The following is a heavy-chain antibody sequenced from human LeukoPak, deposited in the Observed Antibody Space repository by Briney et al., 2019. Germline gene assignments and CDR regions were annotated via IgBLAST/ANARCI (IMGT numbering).Heavy chain of an antibody. Sequence: PSETLALTCTVSGGSISSYYWNWIRQPAGKGLEWIGRMYSSGTTSYNSSLKSRVTMSVDTSKNQFSLKLSSVTAADTAVYYCARRVAVVGSNWFDPWGQGTLVSVSS. V-gene: IGHV4-4*07. D-gene: IGHD6-13*01. J-gene: IGHJ5*01. CDR3: ARRVAVVGSNWFDP. CDR1: GGSISSYY. CDR2: MYSSGTT.